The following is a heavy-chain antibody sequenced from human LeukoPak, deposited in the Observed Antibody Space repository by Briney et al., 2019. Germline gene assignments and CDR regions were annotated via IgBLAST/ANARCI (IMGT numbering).Heavy chain of an antibody. CDR1: GFTFSSYA. D-gene: IGHD2/OR15-2a*01. Sequence: GGSLRLSCAASGFTFSSYAMSWVRQAPGKGLEWVSTVRASGDNTYYADCVKGRFTISRDNSKDTLYLQMKGLRAEDTDVYYCAKRSANTNIYFDDWGQGTLVTVSS. J-gene: IGHJ4*02. CDR2: VRASGDNT. V-gene: IGHV3-23*01. CDR3: AKRSANTNIYFDD.